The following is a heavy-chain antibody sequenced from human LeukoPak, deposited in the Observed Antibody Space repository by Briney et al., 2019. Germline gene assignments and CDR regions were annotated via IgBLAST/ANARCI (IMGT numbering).Heavy chain of an antibody. CDR1: GGSISSYY. CDR2: IYYSGST. J-gene: IGHJ4*02. Sequence: PSETLSLTCTVSGGSISSYYWSWIRQPPGKGLEWIGYIYYSGSTNYNPSLKSRVTISVDTSKNQFSLKLSSVTAADTAVYYCARIYGGRGVITRTFDYWGQGTLVTVSS. V-gene: IGHV4-59*08. CDR3: ARIYGGRGVITRTFDY. D-gene: IGHD3-10*01.